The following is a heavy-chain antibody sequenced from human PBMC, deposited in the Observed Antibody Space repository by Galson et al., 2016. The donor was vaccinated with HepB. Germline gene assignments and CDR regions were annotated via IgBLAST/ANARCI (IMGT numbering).Heavy chain of an antibody. CDR3: ARDGCSTTTCSGYYAMDV. Sequence: SVKVSCKASGYTFTRHFMHWVRQAPGQGLEWMGIIDPSGGSRSYAQKFQGRVTMTRDTSTSTVYVELSSLRSEDTAVYFCARDGCSTTTCSGYYAMDVWDQGTTVTVSS. CDR1: GYTFTRHF. D-gene: IGHD2-2*01. CDR2: IDPSGGSR. J-gene: IGHJ6*02. V-gene: IGHV1-46*01.